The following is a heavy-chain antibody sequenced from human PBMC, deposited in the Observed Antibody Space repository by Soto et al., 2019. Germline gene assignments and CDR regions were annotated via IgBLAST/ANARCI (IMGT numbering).Heavy chain of an antibody. J-gene: IGHJ3*02. D-gene: IGHD3-16*01. V-gene: IGHV3-7*01. CDR3: ARDPYLGAFDM. Sequence: EVLLVESGGDLVQPGGYLRLSCEASGLSFSSSWMTWVRQPPGKGLEWVAEISPDGREKYYVDSVKGRFTISRDNARNSLYLQMSSLRVEDTAVYYCARDPYLGAFDMWAQGTMVTVSS. CDR1: GLSFSSSW. CDR2: ISPDGREK.